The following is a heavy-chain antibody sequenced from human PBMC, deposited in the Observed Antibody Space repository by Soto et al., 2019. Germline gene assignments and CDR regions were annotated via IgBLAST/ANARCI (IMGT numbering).Heavy chain of an antibody. CDR1: GFTFSSYG. CDR2: IWYDGSNK. D-gene: IGHD2-2*01. CDR3: ARGLSGGLGYCSSTSCYAYYFDY. V-gene: IGHV3-33*01. Sequence: GGSLRLSCAASGFTFSSYGMHWVRQAPGKGLEWVAVIWYDGSNKYYADSVKGRFTISRDNSRNTLYLQMNSLRAEDTAVYYCARGLSGGLGYCSSTSCYAYYFDYWGQGTLVTVSS. J-gene: IGHJ4*02.